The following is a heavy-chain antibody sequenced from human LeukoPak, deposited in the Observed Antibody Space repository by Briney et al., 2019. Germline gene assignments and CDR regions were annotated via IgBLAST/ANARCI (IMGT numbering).Heavy chain of an antibody. CDR1: GFTFSSYG. Sequence: GGSLRLSCAASGFTFSSYGMHWVRQAPGKGLEWVAFIRYDGSNKYYADSVKGRFTISRDNSKNTLYLQMNSLRAEDTAVYYCAKDSTMIVVVIRSYFDYWGQGTLVTVSS. J-gene: IGHJ4*02. CDR3: AKDSTMIVVVIRSYFDY. D-gene: IGHD3-22*01. V-gene: IGHV3-30*02. CDR2: IRYDGSNK.